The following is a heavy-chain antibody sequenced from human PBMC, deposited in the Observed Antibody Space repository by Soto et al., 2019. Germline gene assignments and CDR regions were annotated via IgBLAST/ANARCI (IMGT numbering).Heavy chain of an antibody. Sequence: PSETLSLTCAVNVVSFSGFYWTCIRHSPGRGLEWIGEINHSGSARYSPSLKSRVTISLDTSNNQFSLKLSSVTAADTAVYYCSRTPYRRQLVRYYSYGLDVWGQGTTVTVSS. D-gene: IGHD1-1*01. CDR3: SRTPYRRQLVRYYSYGLDV. CDR1: VVSFSGFY. J-gene: IGHJ6*02. V-gene: IGHV4-34*01. CDR2: INHSGSA.